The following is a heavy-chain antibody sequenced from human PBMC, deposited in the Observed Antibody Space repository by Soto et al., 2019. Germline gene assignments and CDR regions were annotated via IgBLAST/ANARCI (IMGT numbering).Heavy chain of an antibody. CDR2: IIPMLTVR. CDR1: GGTFSTYT. D-gene: IGHD2-2*01. CDR3: SIGSWSAETFDV. V-gene: IGHV1-69*02. Sequence: QVHLVQSGAEVKKPGSSVKVSCKAAGGTFSTYTLIWVRQAPGQGLEWMGRIIPMLTVRNSAQKFQGRVTLTADKSTSTAFMELTSLRSDYTAVYYCSIGSWSAETFDVWGQGTMVTVSS. J-gene: IGHJ3*01.